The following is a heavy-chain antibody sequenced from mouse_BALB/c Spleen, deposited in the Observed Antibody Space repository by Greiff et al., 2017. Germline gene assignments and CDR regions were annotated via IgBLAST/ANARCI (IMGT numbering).Heavy chain of an antibody. D-gene: IGHD3-2*01. CDR2: ISSGGSYT. J-gene: IGHJ3*01. CDR3: ARQGETARATWFAY. V-gene: IGHV5-9-3*01. CDR1: GFTFSSYA. Sequence: EVKLVESGGGLVKPGGSLKLSCAASGFTFSSYAMSWVRQTPEKRLEWVATISSGGSYTYYPDSVKGRFTISRDNAKNTLYLQMSSLRSEDTAMYYCARQGETARATWFAYWGQGTLVTVSA.